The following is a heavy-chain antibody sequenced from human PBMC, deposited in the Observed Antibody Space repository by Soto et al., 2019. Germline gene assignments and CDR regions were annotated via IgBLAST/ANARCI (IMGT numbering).Heavy chain of an antibody. Sequence: GSLRLSCAASGFTFSNYWMHWVRQAPGKGLVWVSRINSDGSSTSHADSVKGRFTISRDNAKNTVYLHMNSLRADDTAVYYCTRATAVSFDYWGQGTLVTVSS. V-gene: IGHV3-74*01. J-gene: IGHJ4*02. CDR1: GFTFSNYW. CDR3: TRATAVSFDY. D-gene: IGHD2-2*01. CDR2: INSDGSST.